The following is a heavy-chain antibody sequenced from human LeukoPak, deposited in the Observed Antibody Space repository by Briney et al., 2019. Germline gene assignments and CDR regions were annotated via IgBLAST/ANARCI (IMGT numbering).Heavy chain of an antibody. CDR2: IYYSGST. CDR1: GGSISSYY. D-gene: IGHD4-17*01. J-gene: IGHJ4*02. Sequence: SETLSLTCTVSGGSISSYYWSWIRQPPGKGLEWIGYIYYSGSTNYNPSLKSRVAISVDTSKNQFSLKLSSVTAADTAVYYCARAKYGDYVDYWGQGTLVTVSS. CDR3: ARAKYGDYVDY. V-gene: IGHV4-59*01.